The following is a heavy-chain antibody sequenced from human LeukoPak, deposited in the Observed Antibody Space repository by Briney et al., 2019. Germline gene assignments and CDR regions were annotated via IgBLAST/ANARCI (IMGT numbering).Heavy chain of an antibody. V-gene: IGHV3-48*01. CDR3: ARDGNLGVGAPRWYFDL. D-gene: IGHD1-26*01. CDR1: GFTFSGYS. CDR2: ISSSSSTI. Sequence: GGSLRLSCAASGFTFSGYSMNWVRQAPGKGLEWVSYISSSSSTIYYANSVKGRFTISRDNAKNSLYLQMNSLRAEDTAVYYCARDGNLGVGAPRWYFDLWGRGTLVTVSS. J-gene: IGHJ2*01.